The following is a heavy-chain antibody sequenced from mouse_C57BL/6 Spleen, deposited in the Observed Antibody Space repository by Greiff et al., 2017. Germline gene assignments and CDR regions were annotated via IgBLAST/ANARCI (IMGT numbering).Heavy chain of an antibody. D-gene: IGHD2-4*01. J-gene: IGHJ4*01. CDR2: ISSGGSYT. Sequence: EVMLVESGGDLVKPGGSLKLSCAASGFTFSSYGMSWVRQTPDKRLEWVATISSGGSYTYYPDSVKGRFTISRDNAKNTLYLQMSSLKSEDTAMYYCARHDDYDRHYYAMDYWGQGTSVTVSS. CDR3: ARHDDYDRHYYAMDY. CDR1: GFTFSSYG. V-gene: IGHV5-6*01.